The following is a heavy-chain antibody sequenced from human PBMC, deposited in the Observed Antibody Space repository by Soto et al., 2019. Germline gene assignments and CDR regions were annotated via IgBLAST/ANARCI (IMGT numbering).Heavy chain of an antibody. V-gene: IGHV1-69*01. Sequence: QVQVVQSGAEVKKPGSSVRVSCKASGGTSSSYAITWMRQAPGQGLEWMGGIIPILDTTDYAQKFQGRVTCTGDESTSTVYMELSSLTSEDTAGYYCASGGATVNRRFDFWGQGTLVTVSS. J-gene: IGHJ4*02. D-gene: IGHD4-4*01. CDR3: ASGGATVNRRFDF. CDR1: GGTSSSYA. CDR2: IIPILDTT.